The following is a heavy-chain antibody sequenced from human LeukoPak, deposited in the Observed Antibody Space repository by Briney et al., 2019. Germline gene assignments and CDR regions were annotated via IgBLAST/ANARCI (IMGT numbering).Heavy chain of an antibody. CDR2: INHSGST. D-gene: IGHD5-18*01. CDR3: AREVQLWFAGPHRYFDY. J-gene: IGHJ4*02. CDR1: GGSFSGYY. Sequence: SETLSLTCAVYGGSFSGYYWSWIRQPPGKGLDWIGEINHSGSTNYNPSLTSRVTISVDTSKNQFSLKLSSVTSADTAVYYCAREVQLWFAGPHRYFDYWGQGTLVTVSS. V-gene: IGHV4-34*01.